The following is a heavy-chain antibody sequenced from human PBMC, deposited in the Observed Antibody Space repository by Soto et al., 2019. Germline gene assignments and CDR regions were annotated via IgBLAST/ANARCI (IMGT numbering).Heavy chain of an antibody. J-gene: IGHJ5*02. CDR3: ARRSLSSMNWFDP. CDR2: INHSGST. D-gene: IGHD2-2*01. Sequence: PSETLSLTCAVYGGSFSGYHWSWIRQPPGKGLEWIGEINHSGSTNYNPSLKSRVTISVDTSKNQFSLKLSSVTAADTAVYYCARRSLSSMNWFDPWGQGTLVTVSS. V-gene: IGHV4-34*01. CDR1: GGSFSGYH.